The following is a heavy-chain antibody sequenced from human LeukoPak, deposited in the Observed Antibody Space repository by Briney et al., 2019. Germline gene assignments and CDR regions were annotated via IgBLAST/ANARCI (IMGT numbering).Heavy chain of an antibody. V-gene: IGHV3-23*01. D-gene: IGHD3-22*01. Sequence: GGSLRLSCAASGLTFSSYAMSWVRQAPGKGLEWVSAISGSGGSTYYADSVKGRFTISRDNSKNTLYLQMNSLRAEDTAVYYCAKRFWSYYDPIDYWGQGTLVTVSS. CDR2: ISGSGGST. J-gene: IGHJ4*02. CDR1: GLTFSSYA. CDR3: AKRFWSYYDPIDY.